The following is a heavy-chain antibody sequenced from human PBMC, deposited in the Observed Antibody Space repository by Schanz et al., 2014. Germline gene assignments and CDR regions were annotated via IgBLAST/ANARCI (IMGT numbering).Heavy chain of an antibody. CDR3: ARENSSGYSPAVTYYIDV. CDR2: ISFSGNTI. CDR1: GITFSGYS. V-gene: IGHV3-48*01. J-gene: IGHJ6*03. D-gene: IGHD3-22*01. Sequence: EVQVVESGGGLVQPGGSLRLSCAASGITFSGYSMNWVRQAPGKGLEWISYISFSGNTIYYADSVKGRFTVSRDNNWKTLSLQMNSLRSDDTAIYHCARENSSGYSPAVTYYIDVWGKGTTVTVSS.